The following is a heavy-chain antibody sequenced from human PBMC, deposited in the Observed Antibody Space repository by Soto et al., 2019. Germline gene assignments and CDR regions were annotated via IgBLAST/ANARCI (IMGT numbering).Heavy chain of an antibody. CDR2: ISSSSSTI. CDR1: GFTLSSYS. Sequence: PGGSLRLSCASSGFTLSSYSMNWVRQAPGKGLEWVSYISSSSSTIYYADSVKGRFTISRDNAKNSLYLQMNSLRAEDTAVYYCARATMIRFDPWGQGTLVTVSS. V-gene: IGHV3-48*01. D-gene: IGHD3-16*01. CDR3: ARATMIRFDP. J-gene: IGHJ5*02.